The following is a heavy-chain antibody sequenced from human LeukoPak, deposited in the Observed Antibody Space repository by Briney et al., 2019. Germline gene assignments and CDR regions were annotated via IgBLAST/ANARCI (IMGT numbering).Heavy chain of an antibody. CDR1: GFTFSSYG. D-gene: IGHD2-2*01. Sequence: GGSLRLSCAASGFTFSSYGMHWVRQAPGKGLEWVAVIWYDGSNKYYADSVKGRFTISRDNSKNTLYLQMNSLRAEDTAVYYCARGLGPAARVYYYGMDVWGQGTTVTVSS. J-gene: IGHJ6*02. CDR2: IWYDGSNK. CDR3: ARGLGPAARVYYYGMDV. V-gene: IGHV3-33*01.